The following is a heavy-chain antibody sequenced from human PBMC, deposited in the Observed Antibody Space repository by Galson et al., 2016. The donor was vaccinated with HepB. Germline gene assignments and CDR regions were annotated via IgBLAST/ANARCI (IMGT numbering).Heavy chain of an antibody. D-gene: IGHD3-10*01. CDR3: ATSYSYGWGSYLPPNYVDY. V-gene: IGHV3-48*02. J-gene: IGHJ4*02. CDR1: GFAFNTYS. Sequence: SLRLSCAASGFAFNTYSINWVRQAPGRGLEWVSYISGSSSTIYYADSVQGRFTISRDDARNSLYLQMDRLRDEDTALYYCATSYSYGWGSYLPPNYVDYWGRGTLVTVSS. CDR2: ISGSSSTI.